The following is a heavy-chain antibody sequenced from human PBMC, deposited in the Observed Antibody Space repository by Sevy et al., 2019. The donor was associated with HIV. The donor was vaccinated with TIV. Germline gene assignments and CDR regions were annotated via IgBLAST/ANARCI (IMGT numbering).Heavy chain of an antibody. CDR2: IRSETYGETT. CDR1: GFSFSNYW. V-gene: IGHV3-49*04. D-gene: IGHD2-21*02. J-gene: IGHJ4*02. CDR3: TRRASRVYGDHLNLY. Sequence: GGSLRLSCAASGFSFSNYWMHWVRQAPGRGLEWVGFIRSETYGETTEYAASVKGRFTVSRDDSKSIVYLQMNSLKTEDTAVYYCTRRASRVYGDHLNLYWGQGTLVTVSS.